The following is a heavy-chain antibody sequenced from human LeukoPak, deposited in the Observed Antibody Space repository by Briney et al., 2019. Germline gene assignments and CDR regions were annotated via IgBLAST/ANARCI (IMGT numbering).Heavy chain of an antibody. CDR2: ISGSGVMT. D-gene: IGHD1-26*01. J-gene: IGHJ4*02. Sequence: GGSLRLSCAASGFTFSDYAMTWVRQAPGKGLEWVATISGSGVMTYYTDSVKGRFTVSGDNSKNTLYLQMSSLTAADTAVYYCAKDRSIGTYYTFDHWGQGTLVTVSS. CDR3: AKDRSIGTYYTFDH. V-gene: IGHV3-23*01. CDR1: GFTFSDYA.